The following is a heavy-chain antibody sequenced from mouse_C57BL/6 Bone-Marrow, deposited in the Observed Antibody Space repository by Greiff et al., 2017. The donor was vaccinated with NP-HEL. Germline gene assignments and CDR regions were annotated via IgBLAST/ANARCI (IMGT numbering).Heavy chain of an antibody. CDR2: IDPENGDP. CDR3: TTLTGFSMDY. CDR1: GFNIKDDY. V-gene: IGHV14-4*01. J-gene: IGHJ4*01. Sequence: VQLQQSGAELVRPGASVKLSCTASGFNIKDDYMHWVKQRPEQGLEWIGWIDPENGDPEYASKFQGKATITADTSSNTAYLQLSSLTSEDTAVYYCTTLTGFSMDYWGQGTSVTVSS. D-gene: IGHD4-1*01.